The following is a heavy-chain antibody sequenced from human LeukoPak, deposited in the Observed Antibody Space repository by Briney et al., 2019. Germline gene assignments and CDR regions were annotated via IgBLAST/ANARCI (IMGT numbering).Heavy chain of an antibody. D-gene: IGHD3-10*01. Sequence: ASVKVSCKASGGTFSSYAIIWVRQAPGQGLEWMGRIIPILGIANYAQKFQGRVTITADKSTSTAYMELSSLRSEDTAVYYCAREKNRGSGYFDYWGQGTLVTVSS. J-gene: IGHJ4*02. CDR1: GGTFSSYA. V-gene: IGHV1-69*04. CDR2: IIPILGIA. CDR3: AREKNRGSGYFDY.